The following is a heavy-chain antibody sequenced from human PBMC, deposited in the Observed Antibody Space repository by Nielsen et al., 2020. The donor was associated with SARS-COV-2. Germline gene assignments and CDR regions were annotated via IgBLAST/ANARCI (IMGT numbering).Heavy chain of an antibody. V-gene: IGHV1-2*06. J-gene: IGHJ6*02. Sequence: ASVKVSCKAAGYTFSGYYPHWVRQAPGQGLEWMGRINPDSGGTSNAQKFQGRVIMTRDTSISTAYMDLSNLRVDDTAVYYCVREGLQDYGLDVWGQGTTVIVSS. D-gene: IGHD2-15*01. CDR2: INPDSGGT. CDR3: VREGLQDYGLDV. CDR1: GYTFSGYY.